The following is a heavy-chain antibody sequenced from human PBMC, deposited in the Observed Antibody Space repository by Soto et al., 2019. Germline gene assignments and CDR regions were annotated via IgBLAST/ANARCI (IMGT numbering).Heavy chain of an antibody. J-gene: IGHJ3*02. V-gene: IGHV1-69*13. CDR3: ARGLGIAARDAFDI. CDR2: IIPIFGTA. CDR1: GGTFSSYD. Sequence: ASVKVSCKASGGTFSSYDISWVRQAPGQGLEWMGGIIPIFGTANYAQKFQGRVTITADESTSTAYMELSSLRSEDTAVYYCARGLGIAARDAFDIWGQGTMVTVSS. D-gene: IGHD6-6*01.